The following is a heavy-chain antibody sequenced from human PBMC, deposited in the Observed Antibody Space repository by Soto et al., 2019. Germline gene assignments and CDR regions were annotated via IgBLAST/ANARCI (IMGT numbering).Heavy chain of an antibody. J-gene: IGHJ2*01. Sequence: QVQLVESGGGVVQPGRSLRLSCAAYGFTFSSYAMHWVRQVPGKGLEWVAVISYDGSNKYYADSVKGRFTTSRDNSKNTLYLQMNSLRAEDTAVYYCARPLWRDDYNWGYFDLWGRGTLVTVSS. CDR1: GFTFSSYA. V-gene: IGHV3-30-3*01. D-gene: IGHD4-4*01. CDR3: ARPLWRDDYNWGYFDL. CDR2: ISYDGSNK.